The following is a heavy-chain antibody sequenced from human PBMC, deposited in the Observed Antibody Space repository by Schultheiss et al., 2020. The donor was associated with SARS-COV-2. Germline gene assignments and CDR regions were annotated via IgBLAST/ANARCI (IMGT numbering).Heavy chain of an antibody. D-gene: IGHD3-3*01. Sequence: SETLSLTCTVSGGSISRGGYYWSWIRQPPGKGLEWIGYIYYSGSTYYNPSLKSRVTISVDTSKNQFSLKLSSVTAADTAVYYCARAGRGGTTWRGGLYGMDVWGQGTTVTVSS. J-gene: IGHJ6*02. CDR1: GGSISRGGYY. CDR3: ARAGRGGTTWRGGLYGMDV. CDR2: IYYSGST. V-gene: IGHV4-31*03.